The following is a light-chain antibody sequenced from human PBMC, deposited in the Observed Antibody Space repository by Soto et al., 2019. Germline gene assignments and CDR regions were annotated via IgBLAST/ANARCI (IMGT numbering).Light chain of an antibody. Sequence: DIQMTQSTSTLSASVGDRVTITCRASQSISSWLAWYQQKPGKAPKLLIYKASSLESGVPSRFSGSGSGTEFTLTISRLQPDDFATYYCQQYNSFSGTFGQGTKVEIK. V-gene: IGKV1-5*03. CDR3: QQYNSFSGT. CDR2: KAS. J-gene: IGKJ1*01. CDR1: QSISSW.